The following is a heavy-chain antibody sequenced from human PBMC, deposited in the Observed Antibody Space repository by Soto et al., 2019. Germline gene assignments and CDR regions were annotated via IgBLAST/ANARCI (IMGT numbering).Heavy chain of an antibody. D-gene: IGHD2-21*02. J-gene: IGHJ5*02. V-gene: IGHV3-33*01. CDR2: IWYDGSYK. CDR3: ARGRGDHWFDP. CDR1: GFTFSNHG. Sequence: QVQLVESGGGVVQPGRSLRLCCAASGFTFSNHGMHWVRQAPGKGLEWVAAIWYDGSYKYYADSVKGRFTISRDNSKNTLYLQMNSLRAEDTAVYYCARGRGDHWFDPWGQGTLVIVSS.